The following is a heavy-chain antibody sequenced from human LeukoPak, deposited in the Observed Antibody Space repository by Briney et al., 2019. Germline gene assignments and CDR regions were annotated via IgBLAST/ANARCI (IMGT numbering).Heavy chain of an antibody. V-gene: IGHV4-59*10. Sequence: SETLSLTCAVYGGSFSGYYWSWIRQPAGKGLEWIGRMYSSGSTNYNPSLKSRVTMSVDTSKNQFSLNLTSVTAADTAVYYCARGYYYYYIDVWGKGTTVTISS. J-gene: IGHJ6*03. CDR1: GGSFSGYY. CDR2: MYSSGST. CDR3: ARGYYYYYIDV.